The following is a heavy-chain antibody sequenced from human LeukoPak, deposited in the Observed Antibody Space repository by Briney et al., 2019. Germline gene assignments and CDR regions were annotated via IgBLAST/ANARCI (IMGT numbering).Heavy chain of an antibody. V-gene: IGHV3-23*01. D-gene: IGHD5-24*01. Sequence: PGGSLRLSCAASGFTFSNYVMSWVRQARGKGLEWVSTITLSGDTTYTADSVRGRFTISRDNSKNTLYLQMNTLRAEDTAVYYCAKDGDGIQFFDYWGQGTLVTVSS. J-gene: IGHJ4*02. CDR2: ITLSGDTT. CDR1: GFTFSNYV. CDR3: AKDGDGIQFFDY.